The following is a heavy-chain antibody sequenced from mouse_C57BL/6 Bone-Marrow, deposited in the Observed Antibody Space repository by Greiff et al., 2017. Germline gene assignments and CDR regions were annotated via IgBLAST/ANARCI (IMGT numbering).Heavy chain of an antibody. J-gene: IGHJ4*01. CDR3: ARHDPLSTVVAPDAMDY. D-gene: IGHD1-1*01. V-gene: IGHV2-6-1*01. CDR1: GFSLTSYG. Sequence: VQLQQSGPGLVAPSQSLSITCTVSGFSLTSYGVHWVRQPPGKGLEWLVVIWSDGSTTYNSALKSRLSISKDNSKSQVFLKMNSLQTDDTAMYYCARHDPLSTVVAPDAMDYWDQGTSVTVSS. CDR2: IWSDGST.